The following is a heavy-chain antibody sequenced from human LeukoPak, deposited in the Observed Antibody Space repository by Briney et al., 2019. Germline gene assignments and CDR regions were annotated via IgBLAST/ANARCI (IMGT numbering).Heavy chain of an antibody. CDR2: INHSGST. CDR3: ARSERGYSYGYESRLIDY. CDR1: GGSFSGYY. V-gene: IGHV4-34*01. D-gene: IGHD5-18*01. J-gene: IGHJ4*02. Sequence: SETLSLTCAVYGGSFSGYYWSWIRQPPGKGLEWIREINHSGSTNYNPSLKSRVTISVDTSKNQFSLKLSSVTAADTAVYYCARSERGYSYGYESRLIDYWGQGTLVTVSS.